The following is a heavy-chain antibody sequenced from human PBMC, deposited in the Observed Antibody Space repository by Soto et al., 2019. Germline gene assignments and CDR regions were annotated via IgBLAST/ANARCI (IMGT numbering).Heavy chain of an antibody. Sequence: QVQLVQSGAEVKKPGASVKVSCKASGYTFTGYYIHWVRQAPGPGHEWMGWINPNSGGTNYAQKFQGRVTMTRDTSINTAYMEVSRLRSDDTAVYYCALMPGVGMDVWGQGTTVTVSS. V-gene: IGHV1-2*02. J-gene: IGHJ6*02. CDR1: GYTFTGYY. CDR2: INPNSGGT. D-gene: IGHD2-2*01. CDR3: ALMPGVGMDV.